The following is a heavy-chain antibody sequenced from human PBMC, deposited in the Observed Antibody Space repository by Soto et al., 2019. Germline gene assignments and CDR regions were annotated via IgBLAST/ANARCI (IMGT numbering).Heavy chain of an antibody. CDR3: AREYTYGSNFFDC. CDR1: GGSISSSAYY. J-gene: IGHJ4*02. V-gene: IGHV4-31*01. Sequence: QVQLQESCPGLVKPSQTLSLTCTVSGGSISSSAYYWSWIRQHPGKGLEGIGYISHSESTYYNPSLKSHVIISVDTSKNQFSLSLTSVTAADTAVYYCAREYTYGSNFFDCWGQGALVTVSS. CDR2: ISHSEST. D-gene: IGHD5-18*01.